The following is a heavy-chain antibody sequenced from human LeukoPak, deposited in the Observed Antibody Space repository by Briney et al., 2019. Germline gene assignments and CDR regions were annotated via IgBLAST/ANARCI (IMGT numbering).Heavy chain of an antibody. CDR1: GFSFIYYA. V-gene: IGHV3-30*01. D-gene: IGHD3/OR15-3a*01. CDR3: ARVTDWFEFIQYYFDL. J-gene: IGHJ4*02. CDR2: ISYDGSNK. Sequence: GGSLRLSCAASGFSFIYYAMHWVRQAPGKGLEWVALISYDGSNKDYADSVKGRFTISRDNSKNTLFLHMNSLRAEDTAVYYWARVTDWFEFIQYYFDLRGQGTLVTVSS.